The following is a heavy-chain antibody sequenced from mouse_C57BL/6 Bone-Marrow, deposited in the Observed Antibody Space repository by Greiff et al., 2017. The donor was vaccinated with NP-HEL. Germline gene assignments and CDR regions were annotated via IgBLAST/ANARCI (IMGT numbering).Heavy chain of an antibody. CDR3: ARSEGVYYDYSFAY. CDR2: IDPSDSYT. V-gene: IGHV1-50*01. CDR1: GYTFTSYW. Sequence: VQLQQPGAELVKPGASVKLSCKASGYTFTSYWIQWVKQRPGQGLEWIGEIDPSDSYTNYNQKFKGKATLTVDTSSSTAYMQLSSLTSEDSAVYYCARSEGVYYDYSFAYWGQGTLVTVSA. D-gene: IGHD2-4*01. J-gene: IGHJ3*01.